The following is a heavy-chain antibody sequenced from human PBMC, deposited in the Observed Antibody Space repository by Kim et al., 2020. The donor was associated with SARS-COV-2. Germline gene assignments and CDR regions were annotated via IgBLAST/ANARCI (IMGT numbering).Heavy chain of an antibody. J-gene: IGHJ6*02. CDR2: IYPGDSDT. D-gene: IGHD2-2*01. Sequence: GESLKISCKGSGYSFTSYWIGWVRQMPGKGLEWMGIIYPGDSDTRYSPSFQGQVTISADKSISTAYLQWSSLKASDTAMYYCARHSLRDIVVVPAANRDYYYYYGMDVWGQGTTVTVSS. CDR3: ARHSLRDIVVVPAANRDYYYYYGMDV. V-gene: IGHV5-51*01. CDR1: GYSFTSYW.